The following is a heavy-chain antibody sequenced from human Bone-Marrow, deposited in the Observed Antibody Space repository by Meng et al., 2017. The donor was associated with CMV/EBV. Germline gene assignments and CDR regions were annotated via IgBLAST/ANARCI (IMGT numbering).Heavy chain of an antibody. V-gene: IGHV3-23*01. D-gene: IGHD4-17*01. CDR2: VSGSGGSK. Sequence: ASGFTFGTCAMSLVHQAPGKGLGWVSGVSGSGGSKYYADSVKGRFTISRDNSKNTLYVQMNSLRAEDTAIYYCAKDGFMTTVFSFSYWGQGTLVTVSS. CDR1: GFTFGTCA. J-gene: IGHJ4*02. CDR3: AKDGFMTTVFSFSY.